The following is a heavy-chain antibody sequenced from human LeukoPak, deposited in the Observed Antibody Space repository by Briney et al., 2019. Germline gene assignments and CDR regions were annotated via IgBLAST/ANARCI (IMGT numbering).Heavy chain of an antibody. CDR3: ARDELAGTGGDY. Sequence: GRSLRLSCAASGFTFSNYAMQWVRQAPGKGLEWVAVISYDGSNKYYADSVKGRFTISRDNSKNTLYLQLNSLRAEDTAVYYCARDELAGTGGDYWGQGTLVTVSS. CDR1: GFTFSNYA. D-gene: IGHD6-19*01. V-gene: IGHV3-30-3*01. J-gene: IGHJ4*02. CDR2: ISYDGSNK.